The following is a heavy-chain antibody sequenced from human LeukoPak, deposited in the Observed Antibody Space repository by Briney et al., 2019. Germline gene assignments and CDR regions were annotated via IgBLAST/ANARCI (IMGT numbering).Heavy chain of an antibody. CDR1: GGSISSYY. Sequence: SETPSLTCTVSGGSISSYYWSWIRQPPGKGLEWIGYIYYSGSTNYNPSLKSRVTISVDTSKNQFSLKLSSVTAADTAVYYCARHFRHFDYWGQGTLVTVSS. V-gene: IGHV4-59*08. J-gene: IGHJ4*02. CDR3: ARHFRHFDY. CDR2: IYYSGST.